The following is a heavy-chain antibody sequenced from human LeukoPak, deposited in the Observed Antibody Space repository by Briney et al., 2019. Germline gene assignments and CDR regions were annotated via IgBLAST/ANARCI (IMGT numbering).Heavy chain of an antibody. Sequence: GGSLRLSCSASGFIFSNYWMTWVRQAPGKGLEWVANIKQDGSEKYYVDSVKGRFTISRDNAKKSLYLQMNRLRAEDTAVYFCARDMIILQSWGQGTLVTVPS. CDR1: GFIFSNYW. V-gene: IGHV3-7*04. D-gene: IGHD3-16*01. CDR2: IKQDGSEK. CDR3: ARDMIILQS. J-gene: IGHJ5*02.